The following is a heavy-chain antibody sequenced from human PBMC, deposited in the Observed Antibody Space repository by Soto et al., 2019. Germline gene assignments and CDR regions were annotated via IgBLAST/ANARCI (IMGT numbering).Heavy chain of an antibody. D-gene: IGHD6-19*01. J-gene: IGHJ4*02. CDR2: INPNSGGT. Sequence: ASVKVSCKASGYTFTGYYMHWVRQAPGQGLEWMGWINPNSGGTDYAQKFQGWVTMTRDTSISTAYMELSRLRSDDTAVYYCARVDAEAGTPFDYWGQGTLVTVSS. CDR1: GYTFTGYY. CDR3: ARVDAEAGTPFDY. V-gene: IGHV1-2*04.